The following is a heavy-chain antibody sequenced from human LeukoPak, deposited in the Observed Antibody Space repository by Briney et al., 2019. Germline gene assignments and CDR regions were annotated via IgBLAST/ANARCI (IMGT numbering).Heavy chain of an antibody. J-gene: IGHJ4*02. Sequence: SETLSLTCTVSGGSISSHYGSWIRQPPGRGLEWIGYIYYSGTTNYNPSLKSRVTISVDTSKNQFSLKLSSVTAADTAVYYCARGLTYYDILTAYYTFPYFDYWGQGNLVTVSS. CDR2: IYYSGTT. D-gene: IGHD3-9*01. CDR1: GGSISSHY. V-gene: IGHV4-59*11. CDR3: ARGLTYYDILTAYYTFPYFDY.